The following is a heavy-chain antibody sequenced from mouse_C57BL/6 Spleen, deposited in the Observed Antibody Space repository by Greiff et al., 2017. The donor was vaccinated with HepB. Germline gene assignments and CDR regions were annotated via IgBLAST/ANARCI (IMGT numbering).Heavy chain of an antibody. CDR2: IHPNSGST. D-gene: IGHD1-1*01. J-gene: IGHJ4*01. CDR3: ARKTTVVARKYAMDY. CDR1: GYTFTSYW. Sequence: VQLQQSGAELVKPGASVKLSCKASGYTFTSYWMHWVKQRPGQGLEWIGMIHPNSGSTNYNEKLKSKATLTVDKSSSPAYMQLSSLTSEGSAVYSCARKTTVVARKYAMDYWGQGTSVTVSS. V-gene: IGHV1-64*01.